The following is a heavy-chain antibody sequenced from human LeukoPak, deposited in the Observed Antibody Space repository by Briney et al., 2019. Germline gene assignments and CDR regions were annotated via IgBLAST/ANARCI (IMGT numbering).Heavy chain of an antibody. J-gene: IGHJ4*02. CDR3: ARDDAPVSAWDY. CDR1: GFTFSSYE. CDR2: ISSSGCTI. D-gene: IGHD3-16*01. Sequence: GGSLRPSCAASGFTFSSYEMNWVRQAPGKGLEWVSYISSSGCTIYYADSVKGRFTISRDNAKNSLYLQMNSLRAEDTAVYYCARDDAPVSAWDYWGQGTLVTVSS. V-gene: IGHV3-48*03.